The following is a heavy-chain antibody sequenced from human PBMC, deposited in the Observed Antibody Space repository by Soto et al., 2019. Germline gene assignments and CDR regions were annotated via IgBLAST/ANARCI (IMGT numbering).Heavy chain of an antibody. V-gene: IGHV3-30*18. D-gene: IGHD3-22*01. CDR3: AKDLNDYHYDTSEGY. J-gene: IGHJ4*02. CDR2: ISYDGNNK. CDR1: GFTFSSYG. Sequence: PGGSLRLSCAASGFTFSSYGMHWVRQAPGKGLEWVAVISYDGNNKYYGDSVKGRFTISRDNSKNTLYLQMNSLRAEDTAVYYCAKDLNDYHYDTSEGYWGQGTLVTVSS.